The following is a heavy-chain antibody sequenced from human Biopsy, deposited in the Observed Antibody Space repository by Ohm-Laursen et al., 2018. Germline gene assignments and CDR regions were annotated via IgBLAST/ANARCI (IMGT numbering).Heavy chain of an antibody. CDR3: VGGQRGPPIGVTVPGDAFDL. V-gene: IGHV1-69*01. J-gene: IGHJ3*01. CDR2: RIPYFNTI. Sequence: SSVKASCQASGVTFDTYAFGWVRQAPGQGLEWMGGRIPYFNTIYYARNFQDRAVITADRSARTTDMQLSGLRPDDTAVYYCVGGQRGPPIGVTVPGDAFDLWGPGTMVTVSP. D-gene: IGHD2/OR15-2a*01. CDR1: GVTFDTYA.